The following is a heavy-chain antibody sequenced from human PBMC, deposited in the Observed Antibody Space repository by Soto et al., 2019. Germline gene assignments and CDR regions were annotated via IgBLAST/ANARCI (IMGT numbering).Heavy chain of an antibody. V-gene: IGHV3-23*01. CDR2: ISGSGGST. CDR1: GFTFSTYA. D-gene: IGHD3-10*01. Sequence: PGGSLRLSCAASGFTFSTYAMNWVRQAPGNGLEWVSAISGSGGSTYYADSVKGRFTISRDNSKNTVYLQMNSLRAEDTAVYYCARGGQYVRAFDIWGQGTMVTVSS. CDR3: ARGGQYVRAFDI. J-gene: IGHJ3*02.